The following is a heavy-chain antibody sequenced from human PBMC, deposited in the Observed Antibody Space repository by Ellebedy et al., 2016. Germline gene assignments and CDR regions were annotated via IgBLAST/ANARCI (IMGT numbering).Heavy chain of an antibody. V-gene: IGHV2-5*01. CDR2: IYGNDDK. J-gene: IGHJ4*02. D-gene: IGHD1-14*01. Sequence: SGPTLVKPTQTLTLTCTFSGFSLDTAEVVVGWIRQPPGGALEWLSFIYGNDDKRYSPALKSRLTITRDTSKNQVVLTMTNMDPVDTATYFCAHKSVYREVDYWGQGRLVIVSS. CDR3: AHKSVYREVDY. CDR1: GFSLDTAEVV.